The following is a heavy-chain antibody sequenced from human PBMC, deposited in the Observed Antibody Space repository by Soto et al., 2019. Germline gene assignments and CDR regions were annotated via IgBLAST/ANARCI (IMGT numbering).Heavy chain of an antibody. CDR3: ARDVTGERDGYNNFADY. D-gene: IGHD1-1*01. Sequence: QVQLVESGGGVVQPGRSLRLSCAASGFTFSSYGMHWVRQAPGKGLEWVAVIWYDGSNKYYADSVKGRFTISRDNSKNTLYRQMNSLRAEDTAVYYCARDVTGERDGYNNFADYWGQGTLVTVSS. CDR2: IWYDGSNK. CDR1: GFTFSSYG. V-gene: IGHV3-33*01. J-gene: IGHJ4*02.